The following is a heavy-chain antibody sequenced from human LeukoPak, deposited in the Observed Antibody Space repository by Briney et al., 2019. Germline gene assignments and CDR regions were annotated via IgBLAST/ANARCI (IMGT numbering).Heavy chain of an antibody. CDR2: MNPNSDNT. CDR1: GYTFTSYD. Sequence: GASVKVSCKASGYTFTSYDINWVRQATGQGLEWMGWMNPNSDNTGYAQKFQGRVTMTRNTSISTAYMELSSLRSEDTAVYYCARTKSLAEAAAGTGWFDPWGQGTLVTVSS. V-gene: IGHV1-8*01. CDR3: ARTKSLAEAAAGTGWFDP. J-gene: IGHJ5*02. D-gene: IGHD6-13*01.